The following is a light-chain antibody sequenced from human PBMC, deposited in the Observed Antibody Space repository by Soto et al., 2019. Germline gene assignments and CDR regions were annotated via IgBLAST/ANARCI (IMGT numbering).Light chain of an antibody. CDR1: QSVNRGF. CDR2: ATS. J-gene: IGKJ1*01. CDR3: QQYDSSPWT. Sequence: EIVLSQSPGTLSLSPGERATLSCRASQSVNRGFFAWYQQKPGQSPRLLIYATSSRAADIPDRFSGSGSGTDFTLTIGRLEPEDSALYYCQQYDSSPWTFGQGTNVEIK. V-gene: IGKV3-20*01.